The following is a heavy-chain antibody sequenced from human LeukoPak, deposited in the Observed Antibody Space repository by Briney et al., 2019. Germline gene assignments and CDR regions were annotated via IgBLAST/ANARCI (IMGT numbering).Heavy chain of an antibody. D-gene: IGHD4/OR15-4a*01. CDR2: IKEDGREK. CDR1: GFAFSSYW. Sequence: GGSLRLSCAASGFAFSSYWMSWVRQAPGKGLEWVANIKEDGREKYYVDSVKGRFTISRDNAKNSLYLQMNSLRAEDTAVYYCARDTDNYGAGTDAFDSWGQGTMVTVSS. CDR3: ARDTDNYGAGTDAFDS. V-gene: IGHV3-7*01. J-gene: IGHJ3*02.